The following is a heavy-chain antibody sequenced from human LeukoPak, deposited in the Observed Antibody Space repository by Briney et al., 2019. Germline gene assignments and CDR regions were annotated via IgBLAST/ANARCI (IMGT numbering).Heavy chain of an antibody. Sequence: GGSVRLSRVASGLIFRDYYMSWIRQAAGKGLAWFSYISSSGSTIYYADSVTGRFTISRNNAKNSLYLQMNSLRAEDTAVYYCASVESLGEPFDNWGQGTLVTVSS. CDR1: GLIFRDYY. CDR2: ISSSGSTI. D-gene: IGHD3-16*01. J-gene: IGHJ4*02. V-gene: IGHV3-11*01. CDR3: ASVESLGEPFDN.